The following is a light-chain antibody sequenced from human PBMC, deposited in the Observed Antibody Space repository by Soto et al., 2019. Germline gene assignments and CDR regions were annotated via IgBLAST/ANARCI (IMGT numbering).Light chain of an antibody. CDR3: QQYNSYPYT. CDR2: KAS. V-gene: IGKV1-5*03. CDR1: QSISSR. J-gene: IGKJ2*01. Sequence: DIQMTQSPSTLSASVGDRVTITCRASQSISSRLAWYQQKQGKAPKLLIYKASSLESGVPSRFSGSGSGTEFTLTISSLQPDDFATYFCQQYNSYPYTFGQGTKLEIE.